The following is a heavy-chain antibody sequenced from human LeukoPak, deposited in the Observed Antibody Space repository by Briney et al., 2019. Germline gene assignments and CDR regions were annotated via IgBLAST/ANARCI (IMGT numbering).Heavy chain of an antibody. CDR2: INPSGGST. D-gene: IGHD6-13*01. V-gene: IGHV1-46*01. CDR1: GYTFTSYY. Sequence: ASVKVSCKASGYTFTSYYMHWVRQAPGQGLEWMGIINPSGGSTSYAQKFQGRVTMTRDTSTSTVYMELSSLRSEDTAVYYCARDLWIAAAGRSAYGSSGWHKVVSYWGQGTLVTVSS. CDR3: ARDLWIAAAGRSAYGSSGWHKVVSY. J-gene: IGHJ4*02.